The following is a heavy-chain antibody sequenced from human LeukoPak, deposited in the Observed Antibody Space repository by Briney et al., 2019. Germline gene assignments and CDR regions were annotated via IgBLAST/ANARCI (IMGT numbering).Heavy chain of an antibody. Sequence: PSETLSLTCTVSGGSVSSYYWSWIRQPPGKGLEWIAYIDYTGITKYNPSLRSRVTISVDTSTKQFSLKLSSVTAADTAVYYCARDVPYDGSGHYHGASDIWGQGTMVTVSS. J-gene: IGHJ3*02. CDR1: GGSVSSYY. CDR2: IDYTGIT. D-gene: IGHD3-22*01. CDR3: ARDVPYDGSGHYHGASDI. V-gene: IGHV4-59*02.